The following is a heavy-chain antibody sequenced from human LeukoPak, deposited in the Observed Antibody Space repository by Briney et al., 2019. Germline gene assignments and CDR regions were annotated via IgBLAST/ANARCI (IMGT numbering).Heavy chain of an antibody. Sequence: GGSLRLSCVASGFTFDRYGMSWVRQAPGKGLEWVAVSSGRGGKTYYAHSVQGRFTISRDNSRDTLHLQMNSLRAEDTAVYYCAKGLRDFDYWGQGTLVTVSS. J-gene: IGHJ4*02. V-gene: IGHV3-23*01. CDR3: AKGLRDFDY. CDR1: GFTFDRYG. CDR2: SSGRGGKT.